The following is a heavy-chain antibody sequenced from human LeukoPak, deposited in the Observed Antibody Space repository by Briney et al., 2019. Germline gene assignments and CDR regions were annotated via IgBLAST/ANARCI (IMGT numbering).Heavy chain of an antibody. CDR1: GGSISSSNYY. CDR3: ARHGYCSGGSCYSWGYYYYMDV. CDR2: IYYRGST. Sequence: ETLSLTCAVSGGSISSSNYYWGWIRQPPGKGLEWIGSIYYRGSTYYNPSLMSRVTIFVDTSKNQFSLKLSSVTAADTAVYYCARHGYCSGGSCYSWGYYYYMDVWGKGTTVTVSS. D-gene: IGHD2-15*01. V-gene: IGHV4-39*01. J-gene: IGHJ6*03.